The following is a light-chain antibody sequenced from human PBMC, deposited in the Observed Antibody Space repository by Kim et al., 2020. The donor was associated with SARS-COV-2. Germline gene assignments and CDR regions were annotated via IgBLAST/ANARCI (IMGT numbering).Light chain of an antibody. J-gene: IGLJ1*01. CDR1: SGSIANNF. V-gene: IGLV6-57*03. CDR3: QSFDGSNRGV. CDR2: ENS. Sequence: KTITISWSRSSGSIANNFVQWYQQLPGSAPITMIFENSQRPSGVPDRFSASIDSSSNSASLTISGLKTEDEADYYCQSFDGSNRGVFGTGTKVTVL.